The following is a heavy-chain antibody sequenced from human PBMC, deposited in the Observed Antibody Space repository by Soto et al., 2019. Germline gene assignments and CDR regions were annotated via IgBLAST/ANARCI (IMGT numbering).Heavy chain of an antibody. V-gene: IGHV3-49*04. Sequence: PGGSLRLSCTASGFTFGDYAMSWVRQAPGKGLEWVGFIRSKAYGGTTEYAASVKGRFTISRDDSKINAYLQMNSLKTEDTAVYYCNRNRGVDFGSGYYYHYGMDVWGQGTTVTVSS. D-gene: IGHD3-3*01. J-gene: IGHJ6*02. CDR1: GFTFGDYA. CDR2: IRSKAYGGTT. CDR3: NRNRGVDFGSGYYYHYGMDV.